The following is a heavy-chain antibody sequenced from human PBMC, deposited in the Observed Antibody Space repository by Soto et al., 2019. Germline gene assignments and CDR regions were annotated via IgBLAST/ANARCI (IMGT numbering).Heavy chain of an antibody. CDR1: GFTFSSYE. D-gene: IGHD3-10*01. J-gene: IGHJ5*02. CDR3: AKDDGDPFDP. Sequence: LRLSCVASGFTFSSYEMNWVRQAPGKGLEWVSYISSSGGSTYYADSVKGRFTISRDNSKNTLYLQMNSLRAEDTAVYYCAKDDGDPFDPGGQGTLVTVSS. CDR2: ISSSGGST. V-gene: IGHV3-23*01.